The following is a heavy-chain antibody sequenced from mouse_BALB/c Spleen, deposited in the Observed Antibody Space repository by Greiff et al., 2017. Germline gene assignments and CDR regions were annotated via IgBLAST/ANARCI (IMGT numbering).Heavy chain of an antibody. D-gene: IGHD6-1*01. Sequence: DVMLVESGGGLVKPGGSLKLSCAASGFTFSSYAMSWVRQTPEKRLEWVASISSGGSTYYPDSVKGRFTISRDNARNILYLQMSSLRSEDTAMYYCAKGNGLAWFAYWGQGTLVTVSA. CDR3: AKGNGLAWFAY. V-gene: IGHV5-6-5*01. J-gene: IGHJ3*01. CDR2: ISSGGST. CDR1: GFTFSSYA.